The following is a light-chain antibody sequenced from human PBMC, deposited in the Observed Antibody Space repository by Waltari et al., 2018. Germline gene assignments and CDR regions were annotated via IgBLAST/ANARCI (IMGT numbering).Light chain of an antibody. V-gene: IGKV3-11*01. Sequence: DIVLTQSPATLSLSPGERATLSCRASQSVSSFLAWYQQKRGQAPRPLIYDASTRATGIPARFSGSGSGTDFTLTISSLEPEDFAVYYCQQRKTWPITFGQGTRLEIK. CDR2: DAS. CDR3: QQRKTWPIT. J-gene: IGKJ5*01. CDR1: QSVSSF.